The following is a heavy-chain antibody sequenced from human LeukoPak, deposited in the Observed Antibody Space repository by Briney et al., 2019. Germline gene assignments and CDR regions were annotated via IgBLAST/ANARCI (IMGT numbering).Heavy chain of an antibody. J-gene: IGHJ3*02. CDR3: ARGCSSTSCLYDAFDI. CDR2: MNPNSGNT. CDR1: GYTFTSYD. V-gene: IGHV1-8*01. Sequence: EASVKVSCKASGYTFTSYDINWVRQATGQGLEWMGWMNPNSGNTGYAQKFQGRVTMTRNTSISTAYMELSSLRSEDTAVYYCARGCSSTSCLYDAFDIWGQGTMVTVSS. D-gene: IGHD2-2*01.